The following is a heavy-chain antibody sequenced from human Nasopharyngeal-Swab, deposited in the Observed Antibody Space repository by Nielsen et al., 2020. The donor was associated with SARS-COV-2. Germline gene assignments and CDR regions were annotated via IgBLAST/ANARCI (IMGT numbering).Heavy chain of an antibody. J-gene: IGHJ4*02. Sequence: RQAPGKGLEWVSYISNSGSSTNYADSVRGRFTISRDNAKNSLYLQMSSLRAEDTAVYYCAARGGVILPFDYWGQGTLVTVSS. CDR3: AARGGVILPFDY. CDR2: ISNSGSST. V-gene: IGHV3-11*03. D-gene: IGHD3-16*01.